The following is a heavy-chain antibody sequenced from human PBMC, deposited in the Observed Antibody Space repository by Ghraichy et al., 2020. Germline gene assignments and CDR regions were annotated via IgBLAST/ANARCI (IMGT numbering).Heavy chain of an antibody. D-gene: IGHD3-10*01. V-gene: IGHV3-23*01. CDR1: GFTFTSYA. Sequence: GGSLRLSCAASGFTFTSYAMSWVRQAPGKGLEWVSTISGSGGSTYYADSVKGRFTISRDNSKNTLYLQMNSLRAEDTAIYYCAKDRVQFGSFPHWGQGTLVTVSS. J-gene: IGHJ1*01. CDR2: ISGSGGST. CDR3: AKDRVQFGSFPH.